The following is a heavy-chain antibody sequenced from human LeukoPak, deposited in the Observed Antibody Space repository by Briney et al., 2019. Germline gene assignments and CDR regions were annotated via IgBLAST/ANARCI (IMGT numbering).Heavy chain of an antibody. CDR3: AREYSYGYDDWFDP. CDR2: ISPPDGTT. V-gene: IGHV3-23*01. Sequence: GGALRLSCAASGFTFISYSMNWVRQARGKGREWVSAISPPDGTTYFADSVKGRFTISRDNSKNTLYLQMNSLRAGDTAIYYCAREYSYGYDDWFDPWGQGTLVTVSS. CDR1: GFTFISYS. D-gene: IGHD5-18*01. J-gene: IGHJ5*02.